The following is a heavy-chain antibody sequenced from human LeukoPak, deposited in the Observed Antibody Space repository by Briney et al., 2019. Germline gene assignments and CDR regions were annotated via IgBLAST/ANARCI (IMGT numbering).Heavy chain of an antibody. CDR2: IYGDGDK. CDR3: AREAYYDILTGYHYYFDY. D-gene: IGHD3-9*01. V-gene: IGHV2-5*02. CDR1: GFSRSTSGVG. J-gene: IGHJ4*02. Sequence: SGPTLERPTQTLTLTCTFSGFSRSTSGVGVGWIRQPPGKALERLALIYGDGDKGYSPSLKSRLTITQDTSKNQVVLTMTNMDPVDTATYYCAREAYYDILTGYHYYFDYWGQGTLVTVSS.